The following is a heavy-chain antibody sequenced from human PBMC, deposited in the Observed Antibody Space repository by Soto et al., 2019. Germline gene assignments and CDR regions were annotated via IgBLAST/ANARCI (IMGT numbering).Heavy chain of an antibody. J-gene: IGHJ6*02. D-gene: IGHD6-19*01. CDR1: GCPFSDYY. V-gene: IGHV3-11*03. CDR3: ASPTGSSGWLEGMDV. CDR2: ISSSSSYT. Sequence: GGSLRLSCAASGCPFSDYYMSWIRQAPGKGLEWVSYISSSSSYTNYADSVKGRFTISRDNAKNSLYLQMNSLRAEDTAVYYCASPTGSSGWLEGMDVWGQGTTVTVSS.